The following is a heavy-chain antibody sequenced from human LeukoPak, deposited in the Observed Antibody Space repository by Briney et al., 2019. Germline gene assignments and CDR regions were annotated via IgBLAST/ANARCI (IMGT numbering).Heavy chain of an antibody. CDR2: IKQDGSEK. D-gene: IGHD5-12*01. J-gene: IGHJ4*02. CDR1: GFTFSSYW. V-gene: IGHV3-7*01. CDR3: ARDPTQWLRYGHFDY. Sequence: GGSLRLSCAASGFTFSSYWMSWVRQAPGKGLEWVANIKQDGSEKYYVDSVKGRFTISRDNAKNSLYLQMNGLRAEDTAVYYCARDPTQWLRYGHFDYWGQGTLVTVSS.